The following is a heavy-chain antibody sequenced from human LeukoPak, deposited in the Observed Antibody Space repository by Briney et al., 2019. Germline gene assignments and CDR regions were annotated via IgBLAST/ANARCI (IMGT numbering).Heavy chain of an antibody. CDR3: ARDAPQVPAAGVLAS. CDR2: MYSRGDT. Sequence: TGGSLRLSCAASGFTVSDNYMSWVRQAPGKGLEWVSVMYSRGDTYYANSVKGRFTFSRDISKNTLYLQMNGLRTEDTAMYYCARDAPQVPAAGVLASWGQGTLFIVSS. V-gene: IGHV3-53*01. CDR1: GFTVSDNY. D-gene: IGHD6-13*01. J-gene: IGHJ5*02.